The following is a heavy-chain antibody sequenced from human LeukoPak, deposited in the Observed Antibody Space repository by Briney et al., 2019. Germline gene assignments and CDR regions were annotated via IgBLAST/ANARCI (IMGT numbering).Heavy chain of an antibody. J-gene: IGHJ4*02. CDR1: GVTLRNYG. CDR2: ISERGSRK. D-gene: IGHD3-22*01. V-gene: IGHV3-23*01. CDR3: AKRGVVIRVILVGFHKEAYYFDS. Sequence: PGGSLRLSCAVSGVTLRNYGMSWVRQAPGKGLEWVAGISERGSRKNYAASVTGRFTTSTDHPKNTLYLQMNSLRAEDTAVYFCAKRGVVIRVILVGFHKEAYYFDSWGQGALVTVSS.